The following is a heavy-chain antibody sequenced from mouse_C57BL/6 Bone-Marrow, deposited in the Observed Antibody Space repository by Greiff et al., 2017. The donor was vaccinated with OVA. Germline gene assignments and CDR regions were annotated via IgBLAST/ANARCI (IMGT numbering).Heavy chain of an antibody. Sequence: QVQLQQSGAELVRPGASVKLSCKASGYTFTDYYINWVKQRPGQGLEWIARIYPGSGNTYYNEKFKSKATLTVDKSSSTAYMQLSSLTSEDSAVYYCAKGGLDYYGSSYWYFDVWGTGTTVTVSS. J-gene: IGHJ1*03. CDR2: IYPGSGNT. CDR3: AKGGLDYYGSSYWYFDV. CDR1: GYTFTDYY. D-gene: IGHD1-1*01. V-gene: IGHV1-76*01.